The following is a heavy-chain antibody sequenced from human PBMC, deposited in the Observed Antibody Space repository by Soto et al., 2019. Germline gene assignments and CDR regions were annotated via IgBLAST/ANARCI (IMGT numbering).Heavy chain of an antibody. Sequence: PSETLSRTCTVSYGSISVSNVFWGWVRQPPGKGLEWIGNIDYSGTAYFNPSLGTRVTFPVDTSKNQFSLTLYSVTAADTAVYYCARTTGRHLDFWGQGILVTVSS. D-gene: IGHD4-4*01. J-gene: IGHJ4*02. CDR1: YGSISVSNVF. CDR3: ARTTGRHLDF. CDR2: IDYSGTA. V-gene: IGHV4-39*01.